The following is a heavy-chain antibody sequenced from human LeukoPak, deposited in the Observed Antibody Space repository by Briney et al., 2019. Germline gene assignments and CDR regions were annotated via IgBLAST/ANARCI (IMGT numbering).Heavy chain of an antibody. Sequence: GGSLRLSCAASGFTFSNYNMNWVRQAPGKGLEWVSSISSSSSYIYYGDSVKGRFTFSRDNSKNSLYLEMNSLRIEDTGLYYCAKDKGDGEYVDYWGQGTLVTVSS. D-gene: IGHD5-24*01. CDR3: AKDKGDGEYVDY. CDR2: ISSSSSYI. J-gene: IGHJ4*02. CDR1: GFTFSNYN. V-gene: IGHV3-21*04.